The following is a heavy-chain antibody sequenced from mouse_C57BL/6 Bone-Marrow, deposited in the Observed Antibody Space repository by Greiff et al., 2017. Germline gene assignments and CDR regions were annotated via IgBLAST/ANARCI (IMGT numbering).Heavy chain of an antibody. D-gene: IGHD2-3*01. CDR3: ARQGYDYLDY. CDR1: GFTFSSYG. V-gene: IGHV5-6*01. CDR2: ISSGGSYT. J-gene: IGHJ2*01. Sequence: EVQGVESGGDLVKPGGSPKLSCAASGFTFSSYGMSWVRQTPDKRLEWVATISSGGSYTYYPDSVKGRFTISRDNAKNTLYLQMSSLKSEDTAMYYCARQGYDYLDYWGQGTTLTVSS.